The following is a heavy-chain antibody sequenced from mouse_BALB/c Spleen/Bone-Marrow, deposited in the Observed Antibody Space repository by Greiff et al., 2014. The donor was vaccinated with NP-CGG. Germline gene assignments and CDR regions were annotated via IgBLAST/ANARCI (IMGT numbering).Heavy chain of an antibody. CDR1: GFNIKDTY. CDR3: AAYYYGSSQFAY. V-gene: IGHV14-3*02. Sequence: EVKLVESGAELVKPGASVKLSCTASGFNIKDTYMHWVKQRPEQGLEWIGRIDPANGNTKYDPKFQGKATITADTSSNTAYLQLSSLTSEDTAVYYCAAYYYGSSQFAYWGQGTLITASA. CDR2: IDPANGNT. D-gene: IGHD1-1*01. J-gene: IGHJ3*01.